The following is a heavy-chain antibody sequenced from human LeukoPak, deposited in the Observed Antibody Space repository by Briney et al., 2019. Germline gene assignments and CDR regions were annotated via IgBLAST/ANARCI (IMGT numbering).Heavy chain of an antibody. CDR1: GGSISSYY. D-gene: IGHD3-22*01. CDR2: ISYSGST. CDR3: AREPGFDSSGYLNWFDP. Sequence: SETLSLTCSVSGGSISSYYWSWIRQPPGKGLEWIACISYSGSTKYNPSLKSRVTISVDTSKNQLSLKLSSVTAADTAVYYCAREPGFDSSGYLNWFDPWGQGTLVTVSS. J-gene: IGHJ5*02. V-gene: IGHV4-59*01.